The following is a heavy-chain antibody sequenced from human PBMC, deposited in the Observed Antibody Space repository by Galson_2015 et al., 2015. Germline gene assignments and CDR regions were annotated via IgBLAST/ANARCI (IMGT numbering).Heavy chain of an antibody. CDR3: AKATGGIPAALIDY. Sequence: SLRLSCAAAGFTFNHYGMHWVRQAPGKGLEWVAVISFDGSDNFYADSVKGRFTISRDNSKNTLYLQMSSLRTEDTAVYYCAKATGGIPAALIDYWGQGTLVTVSS. CDR1: GFTFNHYG. V-gene: IGHV3-30*18. J-gene: IGHJ4*02. D-gene: IGHD2-2*01. CDR2: ISFDGSDN.